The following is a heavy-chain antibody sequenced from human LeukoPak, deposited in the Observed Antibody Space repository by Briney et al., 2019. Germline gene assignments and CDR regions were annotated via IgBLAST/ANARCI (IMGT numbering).Heavy chain of an antibody. V-gene: IGHV3-30-3*01. J-gene: IGHJ4*02. CDR2: ISYDGSNK. Sequence: PGGSLRLSCAASGFTFSSYAMHWVRQAPGKGLEWVAVISYDGSNKYYADSVKGRFTISRDNSKNTLYLQMNSLRAEDTAVYYCARDGMITFGGVIPKGFDYWGQGTLVTVSS. CDR3: ARDGMITFGGVIPKGFDY. CDR1: GFTFSSYA. D-gene: IGHD3-16*02.